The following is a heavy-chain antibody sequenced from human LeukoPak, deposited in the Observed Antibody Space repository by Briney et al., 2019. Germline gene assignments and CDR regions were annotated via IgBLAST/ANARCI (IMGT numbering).Heavy chain of an antibody. D-gene: IGHD2-2*01. CDR2: IYYSGST. Sequence: PSETLSLTCTVSGGSISSGGYYWSWIRQHPGKGLEWIGYIYYSGSTYYNPSLKSRVTISVDTSKNQFSLKLSSVTAADTAVYYCARDLYCSSTSCHPPYWYFDLWGRGTLVTVSS. CDR3: ARDLYCSSTSCHPPYWYFDL. V-gene: IGHV4-31*03. CDR1: GGSISSGGYY. J-gene: IGHJ2*01.